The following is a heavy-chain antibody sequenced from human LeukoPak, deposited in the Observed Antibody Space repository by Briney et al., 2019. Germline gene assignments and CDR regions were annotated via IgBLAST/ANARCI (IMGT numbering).Heavy chain of an antibody. CDR3: ARDSGGRIAAAGWFDY. CDR2: INHSGST. CDR1: GGSFSGYY. J-gene: IGHJ4*02. V-gene: IGHV4-34*09. D-gene: IGHD6-13*01. Sequence: PSETLSLTCAVYGGSFSGYYWSWIRQPPGKGLEWIGEINHSGSTYYNPSLKSRVTISVDTSKNQFSLKLSSVTAADTAVYYCARDSGGRIAAAGWFDYWGQGTLVTVSS.